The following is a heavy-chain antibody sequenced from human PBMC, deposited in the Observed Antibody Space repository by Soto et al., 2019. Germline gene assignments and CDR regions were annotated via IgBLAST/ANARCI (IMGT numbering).Heavy chain of an antibody. CDR3: ARVTMVIRDSDHFGVDV. V-gene: IGHV4-38-2*02. CDR2: ISHSGTT. J-gene: IGHJ6*02. D-gene: IGHD4-17*01. CDR1: GFPISSTSS. Sequence: SETLSLTCLVSGFPISSTSSWGWIRQPPGKGLEWIGSISHSGTTSYSPSRTSRVSISVDTSKNQVSLKLTSVTAADTAVYFCARVTMVIRDSDHFGVDVWGHGTTVTVSS.